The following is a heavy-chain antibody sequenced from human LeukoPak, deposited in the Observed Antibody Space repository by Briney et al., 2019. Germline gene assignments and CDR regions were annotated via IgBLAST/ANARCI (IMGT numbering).Heavy chain of an antibody. D-gene: IGHD4/OR15-4a*01. CDR3: ARDLDYGEKSEDY. CDR2: INLSGGST. CDR1: GYTFTSYS. J-gene: IGHJ4*02. Sequence: ASVKVSCKASGYTFTSYSISWVRQAPGQGLEWLGIINLSGGSTHYPQKFQDRVTMTRDTSTSTVYMELSSLRSEDTAVYYCARDLDYGEKSEDYWGQGTLVTVSS. V-gene: IGHV1-46*01.